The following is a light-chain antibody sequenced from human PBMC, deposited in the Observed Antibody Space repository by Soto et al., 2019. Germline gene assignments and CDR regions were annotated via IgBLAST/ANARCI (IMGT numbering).Light chain of an antibody. CDR3: QQYTNFPLT. CDR2: EAS. CDR1: QSISSW. Sequence: DIQMTQSPSTLSASVGDRVTITCRASQSISSWLAWYQQKPGKAPKLLIHEASRLESGVPSRFSGSESGTEFTLTISGLHPEDFATYYCQQYTNFPLTFGGGTRVELK. J-gene: IGKJ4*01. V-gene: IGKV1-5*01.